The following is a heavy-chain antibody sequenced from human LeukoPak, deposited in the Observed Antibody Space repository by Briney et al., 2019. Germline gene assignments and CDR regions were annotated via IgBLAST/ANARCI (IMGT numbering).Heavy chain of an antibody. Sequence: ASVKVSCKASGGTFSSYAISWVRQAPGQGLEWMGGIIPIFGTANYAQKFQGRVTITADESTSTAYMELSSLRSEDTAVYYCAGSRGYSYGYSFDYWGQGTLVTVSS. V-gene: IGHV1-69*13. CDR3: AGSRGYSYGYSFDY. CDR2: IIPIFGTA. D-gene: IGHD5-18*01. CDR1: GGTFSSYA. J-gene: IGHJ4*02.